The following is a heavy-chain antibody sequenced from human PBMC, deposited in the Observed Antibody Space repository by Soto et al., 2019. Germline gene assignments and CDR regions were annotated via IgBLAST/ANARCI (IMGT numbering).Heavy chain of an antibody. CDR1: GGSFSGYY. Sequence: SDTLSLTCAVYGGSFSGYYWSWVRQPPGKGLEWIGYIYYSGSTYYNPSLKSRVTISVDTSKNQFSLKLSSVTAADTAVYYCAREDYYYGSGSYYMWGQGTLVTVSS. D-gene: IGHD3-10*01. CDR2: IYYSGST. V-gene: IGHV4-30-4*02. J-gene: IGHJ4*02. CDR3: AREDYYYGSGSYYM.